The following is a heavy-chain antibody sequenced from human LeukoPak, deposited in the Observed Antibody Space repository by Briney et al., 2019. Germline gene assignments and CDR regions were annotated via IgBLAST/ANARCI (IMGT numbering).Heavy chain of an antibody. CDR2: INPNSGGT. CDR3: ARGGYSYGSTLQYFDY. D-gene: IGHD5-18*01. Sequence: ASVKVSCKASGYTFTGYYMHWVRQAPGQGLEWMGWINPNSGGTNYAQKLQGRVTMTRDTSISTAYMELSRLRSDDTAVYYCARGGYSYGSTLQYFDYWGQGTLVTVSS. V-gene: IGHV1-2*02. J-gene: IGHJ4*02. CDR1: GYTFTGYY.